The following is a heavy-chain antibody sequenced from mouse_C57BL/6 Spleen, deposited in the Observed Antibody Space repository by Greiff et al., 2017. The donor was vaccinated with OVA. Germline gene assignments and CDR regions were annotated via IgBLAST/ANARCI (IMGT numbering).Heavy chain of an antibody. CDR3: TRAITTVVAYRGAMDY. D-gene: IGHD1-1*01. J-gene: IGHJ4*01. V-gene: IGHV1-15*01. CDR2: IDPETGGT. CDR1: GYTFTDYE. Sequence: LKQSGAELVRPGASVTLSCKASGYTFTDYEMHWVKQTPVHGLEWIGAIDPETGGTAYNQKFKGKAILTADKSSSTAYMELRSLTSEDSAVYYCTRAITTVVAYRGAMDYWGQGTSVTVSS.